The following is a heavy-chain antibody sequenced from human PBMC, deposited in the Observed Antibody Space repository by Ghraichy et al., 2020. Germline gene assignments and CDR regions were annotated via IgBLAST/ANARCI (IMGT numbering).Heavy chain of an antibody. V-gene: IGHV4-34*01. CDR3: ARGVQFFARLRMDV. D-gene: IGHD4-11*01. Sequence: SETLSLTCAVYSGSLSDDYWSWIRQPPGMGLEWIGEINHSGNTNNNPSPKSRVTISAEPFKNQFSLRLRAVTAAETAVYYCARGVQFFARLRMDVWGQGTTVTVSS. J-gene: IGHJ6*01. CDR1: SGSLSDDY. CDR2: INHSGNT.